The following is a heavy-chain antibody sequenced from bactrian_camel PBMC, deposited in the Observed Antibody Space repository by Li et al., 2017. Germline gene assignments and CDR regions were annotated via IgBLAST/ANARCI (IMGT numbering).Heavy chain of an antibody. CDR2: IDVDGND. Sequence: VQLVESGGGSVQAGGSLRLSCVVSGYTRYVMGWFRQAPGKEPEGVAAIDVDGNDSYAESVKGRFTISKDNAKNTLYLQMNSLKPDDTAMYYCAAGTRIIVGDYCGGITDWGQGTQVTVS. CDR1: GYTRYV. CDR3: AAGTRIIVGDYCGGITD. V-gene: IGHV3S42*01. J-gene: IGHJ4*01. D-gene: IGHD3*01.